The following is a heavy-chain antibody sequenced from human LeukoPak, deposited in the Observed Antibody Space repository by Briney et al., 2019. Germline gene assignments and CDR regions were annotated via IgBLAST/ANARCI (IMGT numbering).Heavy chain of an antibody. CDR2: ISSSGSTI. J-gene: IGHJ4*02. CDR1: GFTFSSYA. CDR3: ARERERGYFNY. Sequence: GGSLRLSCAASGFTFSSYAMSWVRQAPGKGLEWVSYISSSGSTIYYADSVKGRFTISSDNAKHSLYLQMNSLRAEDTAVYYCARERERGYFNYWGQGTLVTVSS. V-gene: IGHV3-48*04.